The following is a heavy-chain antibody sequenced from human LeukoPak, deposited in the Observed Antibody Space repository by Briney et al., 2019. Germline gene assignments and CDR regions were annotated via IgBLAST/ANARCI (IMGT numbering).Heavy chain of an antibody. Sequence: ASVKVSCKAFGYTFTGYYMHWVRQAPGQGLEWMGWINPNSGGTNYAQKFQGRVTMTRDTSISTAYMELSRLRSDDTAVYYCARGYGDYDYFDYWGQGTLVTVSS. D-gene: IGHD4-17*01. V-gene: IGHV1-2*02. CDR1: GYTFTGYY. CDR3: ARGYGDYDYFDY. J-gene: IGHJ4*02. CDR2: INPNSGGT.